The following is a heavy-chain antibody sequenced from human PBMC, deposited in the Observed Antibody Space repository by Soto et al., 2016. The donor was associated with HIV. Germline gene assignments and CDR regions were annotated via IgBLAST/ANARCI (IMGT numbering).Heavy chain of an antibody. V-gene: IGHV1-2*02. CDR2: INLYSGGT. D-gene: IGHD3-10*01. J-gene: IGHJ3*01. CDR1: GYILTNYV. CDR3: ARLGRNVFLPIRDAFDF. Sequence: QVHLVQSGAEVKKPGASVKVSCRASGYILTNYVIAWVRQAPGQGLEWMGWINLYSGGTKYAQKFQGRVTMTRDTSVTTAYMDLSSLTSGDTAVYYCARLGRNVFLPIRDAFDFWAKGTGHRLF.